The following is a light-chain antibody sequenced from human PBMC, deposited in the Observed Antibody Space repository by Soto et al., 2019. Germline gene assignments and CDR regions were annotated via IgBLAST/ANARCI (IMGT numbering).Light chain of an antibody. Sequence: EIVLKQSPGTLSLSTGARATLSCRASQRVSGSYFGWYQQKPCQAPRLLIYGASSRPTGIPGRFSGSGSGTDFPLTISRLEPEDFAVYYCQQYGRSPFTFGPGTKVDNK. V-gene: IGKV3-20*01. CDR3: QQYGRSPFT. J-gene: IGKJ3*01. CDR1: QRVSGSY. CDR2: GAS.